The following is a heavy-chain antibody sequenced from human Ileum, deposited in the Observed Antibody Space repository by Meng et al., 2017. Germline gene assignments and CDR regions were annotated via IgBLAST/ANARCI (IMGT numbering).Heavy chain of an antibody. D-gene: IGHD2-2*02. V-gene: IGHV4-34*01. CDR2: INHSGST. CDR1: GWAFDGYY. CDR3: VRGLLVPNAIRTEYFPL. J-gene: IGHJ1*01. Sequence: QAQLRRWGAGLLSPSETLPVSCAGFGWAFDGYYWTWIRQSPGKGLEWIGEINHSGSTNFNPSLKSRVTMSVDTSKKQFSLNLTSVTAADTAMYYCVRGLLVPNAIRTEYFPLWGQGTLVTVSS.